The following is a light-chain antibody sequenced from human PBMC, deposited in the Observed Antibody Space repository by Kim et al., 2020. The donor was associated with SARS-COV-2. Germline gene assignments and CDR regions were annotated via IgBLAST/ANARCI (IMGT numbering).Light chain of an antibody. CDR3: QQYYATLALT. J-gene: IGKJ4*01. CDR1: QSVFFSSDNKNY. Sequence: ATINCKSSQSVFFSSDNKNYLAWYQQKPGQPPKLLISWASTRESGVPDRFSGSGSGTDFTLTISSLHAEDAAVYYCQQYYATLALTFGGGTKVEI. CDR2: WAS. V-gene: IGKV4-1*01.